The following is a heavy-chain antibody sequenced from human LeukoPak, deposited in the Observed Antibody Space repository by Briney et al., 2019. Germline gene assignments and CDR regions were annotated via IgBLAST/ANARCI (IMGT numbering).Heavy chain of an antibody. CDR1: GFTFSGYA. D-gene: IGHD3-10*01. CDR3: AKAGANWFDP. CDR2: SSSSGDNT. J-gene: IGHJ5*02. Sequence: GGSLRLTCTASGFTFSGYALSWVRKAPGKGLQWVSTSSSSGDNTYYADSVKGRFTISRDNSKKTLYLQMIGLRAEDTALYYCAKAGANWFDPWGQGTLVTVSS. V-gene: IGHV3-23*01.